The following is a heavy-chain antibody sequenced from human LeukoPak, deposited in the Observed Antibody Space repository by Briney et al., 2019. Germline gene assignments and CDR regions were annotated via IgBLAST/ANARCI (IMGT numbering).Heavy chain of an antibody. D-gene: IGHD4-11*01. CDR2: IYTSGST. J-gene: IGHJ4*02. CDR1: GGSISSGSYY. CDR3: ARDGSYSNNY. Sequence: PSETLSLTSTVSGGSISSGSYYWSWIRQPAGKGLEWIGRIYTSGSTNYNPSLKSRVTISVDTSKDQFSLKLSSVTAADTAVYYCARDGSYSNNYWGQGTLVTVSS. V-gene: IGHV4-61*02.